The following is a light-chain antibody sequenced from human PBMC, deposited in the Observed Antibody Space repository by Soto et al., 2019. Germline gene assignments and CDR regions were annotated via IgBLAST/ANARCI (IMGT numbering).Light chain of an antibody. J-gene: IGKJ5*01. V-gene: IGKV3-15*01. CDR1: QSVGSN. CDR3: QQYNNCPPVT. CDR2: GAS. Sequence: EIVMTQSPATLSVSPGERATLSCRASQSVGSNLAWYQQKAGQAPRLLIYGASTRATGIPARFSGSGSGTEFTLTISSLQSEDFALYYCQQYNNCPPVTFGQGTRLDIK.